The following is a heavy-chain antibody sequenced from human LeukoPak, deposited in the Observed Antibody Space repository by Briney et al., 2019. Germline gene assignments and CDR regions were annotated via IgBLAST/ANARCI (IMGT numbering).Heavy chain of an antibody. Sequence: SVKVSCKASGGTFSSYAISWVRQAPGQGLEWMGRIIPIFGTANYAQRFQGRVTITTDESTSTAYTELRSLRSDDTAVYYCAKALSSGSYYWGYYFDYWGQGTLVTVSS. CDR3: AKALSSGSYYWGYYFDY. CDR1: GGTFSSYA. J-gene: IGHJ4*02. D-gene: IGHD1-26*01. CDR2: IIPIFGTA. V-gene: IGHV1-69*05.